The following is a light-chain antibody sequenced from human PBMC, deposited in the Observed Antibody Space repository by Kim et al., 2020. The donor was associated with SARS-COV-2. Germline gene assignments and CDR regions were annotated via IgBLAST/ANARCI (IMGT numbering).Light chain of an antibody. CDR3: QQYGVAPYN. Sequence: EVVLTQSPGSLSLSPGETATLSCRASQSFRSSTLAWYQQKPGQAPRLLIYFASSRAIGIPDRFSGSGSGTDFTLTISRLEPEDFAVYYCQQYGVAPYNCGQETKLEI. V-gene: IGKV3-20*01. J-gene: IGKJ2*01. CDR1: QSFRSST. CDR2: FAS.